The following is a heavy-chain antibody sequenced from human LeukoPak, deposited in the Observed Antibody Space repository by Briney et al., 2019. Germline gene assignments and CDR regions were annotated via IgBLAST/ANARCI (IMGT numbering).Heavy chain of an antibody. V-gene: IGHV4-39*01. CDR1: GGSISSSSYY. Sequence: SETLSLTCTVSGGSISSSSYYWGWIRQPPGKGLEWIGSIYYSGSTYYNPSLKSRVTISVDTSKNQFSLKLSSVTAADTAVYYCARHVAYYDILTGYSPTTNFDYWGQGTLVTVSS. CDR2: IYYSGST. D-gene: IGHD3-9*01. CDR3: ARHVAYYDILTGYSPTTNFDY. J-gene: IGHJ4*02.